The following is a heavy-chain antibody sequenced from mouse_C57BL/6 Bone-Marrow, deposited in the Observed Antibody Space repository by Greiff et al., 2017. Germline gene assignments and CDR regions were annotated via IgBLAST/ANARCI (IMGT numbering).Heavy chain of an antibody. V-gene: IGHV1-64*01. CDR2: IHPTTGST. Sequence: VQLQQPGAELVKPGASVKLSCKASGYTFTSYWMHWVKQRPGQGLEWIGMIHPTTGSTNYNEKFKSKATLTVDKSSSTSYMQVSSLTSEYSAVYYCASKGAYYSNYDYAMDYWGQGTSVTVSS. CDR1: GYTFTSYW. D-gene: IGHD2-5*01. J-gene: IGHJ4*01. CDR3: ASKGAYYSNYDYAMDY.